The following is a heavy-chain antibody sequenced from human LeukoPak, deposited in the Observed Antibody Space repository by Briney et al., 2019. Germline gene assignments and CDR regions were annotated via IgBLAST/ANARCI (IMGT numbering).Heavy chain of an antibody. CDR3: ARCPLTTSAPNNFDY. CDR2: TYYRFRWYN. V-gene: IGHV6-1*01. CDR1: GDSVSSNSAA. D-gene: IGHD4-17*01. J-gene: IGHJ4*02. Sequence: SQTLSLTSAISGDSVSSNSAAWSWIRHSPSRGLEWLGRTYYRFRWYNDYAVSVKSRITINPDTSKNQFSLQLNSVTPGDTAVYYCARCPLTTSAPNNFDYWGQGTLVTVSS.